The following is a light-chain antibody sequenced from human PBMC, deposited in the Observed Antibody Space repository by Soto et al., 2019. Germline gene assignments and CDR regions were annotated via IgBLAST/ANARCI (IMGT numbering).Light chain of an antibody. J-gene: IGLJ2*01. Sequence: QPVLAQPPSASGSPGQSVTISYTGTSSDVGGYSYVSWYQQHAGKGPKLMIYEVTKRPSGVPDRFSGSKSGNTASLTVSGLQAEDEADYYCSSYAGSNNLVFGGGTKLTVL. CDR3: SSYAGSNNLV. CDR1: SSDVGGYSY. V-gene: IGLV2-8*01. CDR2: EVT.